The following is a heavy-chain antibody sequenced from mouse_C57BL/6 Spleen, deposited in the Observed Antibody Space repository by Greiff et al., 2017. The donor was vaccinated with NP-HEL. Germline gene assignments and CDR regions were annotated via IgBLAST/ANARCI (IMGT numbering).Heavy chain of an antibody. CDR3: ARGDYYYGSLDY. D-gene: IGHD1-1*01. V-gene: IGHV1-53*01. CDR1: GYTFTSYW. CDR2: INPSNGGT. J-gene: IGHJ2*01. Sequence: QVQLQQSGTELVKPGASVKLSCKASGYTFTSYWMHWVKQRPGQGLEWIGNINPSNGGTNYIEKFKSKATLTVAKSSSTAYMQLSSLTSEDSAVYYCARGDYYYGSLDYWGQGTTLTVSS.